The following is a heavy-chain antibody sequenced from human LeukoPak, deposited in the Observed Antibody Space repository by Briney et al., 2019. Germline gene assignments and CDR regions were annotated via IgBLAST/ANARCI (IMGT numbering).Heavy chain of an antibody. V-gene: IGHV4-39*01. D-gene: IGHD1-1*01. CDR1: GDSISSSSYY. CDR2: IFYGGST. CDR3: ARHLITAAAGTLGNYFDY. Sequence: SETLSLTCTVSGDSISSSSYYWGWIRQPPGKGLEWIGSIFYGGSTYYNPSLERRVTISVDTSKNQFSLKQSSVTAADTAVFYCARHLITAAAGTLGNYFDYWGQGTLVTVSS. J-gene: IGHJ4*02.